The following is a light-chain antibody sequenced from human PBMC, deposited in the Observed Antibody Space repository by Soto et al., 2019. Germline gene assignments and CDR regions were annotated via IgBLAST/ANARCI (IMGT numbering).Light chain of an antibody. CDR2: GST. V-gene: IGLV1-40*01. J-gene: IGLJ1*01. CDR1: SSNIGAGYD. CDR3: QSYDSSLGGNYV. Sequence: QSVLSQPPSVSGAPGQRVTTSCTGSSSNIGAGYDAHWFQQVPGTAPKLLIYGSTNRPSGVPDRFSGSKSGTSASLAITRLQAEDEADYYCQSYDSSLGGNYVFGTGTKVTVL.